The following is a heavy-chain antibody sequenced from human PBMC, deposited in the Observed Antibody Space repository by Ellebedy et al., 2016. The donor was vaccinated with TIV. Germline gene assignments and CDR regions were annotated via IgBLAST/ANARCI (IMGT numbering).Heavy chain of an antibody. D-gene: IGHD6-6*01. CDR1: GFTLSTYG. J-gene: IGHJ6*02. CDR2: ISTNGREK. CDR3: ADEEGSSRGASGMDV. V-gene: IGHV3-30*18. Sequence: GESLKISCVASGFTLSTYGMHWVRQTPKKGLEWVAFISTNGREKYYIDSVKVRFTISRDISKNTLYLQMNSLRVDDTAVYYCADEEGSSRGASGMDVWGQGTAVVVSS.